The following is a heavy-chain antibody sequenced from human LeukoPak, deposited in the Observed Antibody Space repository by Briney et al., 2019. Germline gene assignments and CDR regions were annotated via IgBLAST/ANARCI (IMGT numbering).Heavy chain of an antibody. J-gene: IGHJ5*02. V-gene: IGHV3-33*01. CDR2: IWYDGSNK. D-gene: IGHD3-10*01. Sequence: GGSLRLSCAASGFTFSSYGMHWVRQAPGKGLEWVAVIWYDGSNKYHADSVKGRFTISRDNSKNTLYLQMNSLRAEDTAVYYCARDVVTMVRGVMRAYNWFDPWGQGTLVTVSS. CDR3: ARDVVTMVRGVMRAYNWFDP. CDR1: GFTFSSYG.